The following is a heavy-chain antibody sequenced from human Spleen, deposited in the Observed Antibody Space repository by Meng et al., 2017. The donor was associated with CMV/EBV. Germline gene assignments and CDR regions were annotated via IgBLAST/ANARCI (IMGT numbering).Heavy chain of an antibody. CDR3: AKDKWVYHSDSPGYHFDD. D-gene: IGHD3-22*01. V-gene: IGHV3-33*03. Sequence: GESLKISCAASGFTFSSYAMSWVRQAPGKGLEWVAGSWYDGVNKFYADSVKGRFTISRDKSKSTVYLQMDSLRAEDTAIYYCAKDKWVYHSDSPGYHFDDWGQGTLVTVSS. J-gene: IGHJ4*02. CDR1: GFTFSSYA. CDR2: SWYDGVNK.